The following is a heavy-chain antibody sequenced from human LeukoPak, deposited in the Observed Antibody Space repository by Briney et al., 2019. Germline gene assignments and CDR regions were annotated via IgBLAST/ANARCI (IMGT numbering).Heavy chain of an antibody. J-gene: IGHJ3*02. CDR2: IYWDDDK. D-gene: IGHD3-22*01. CDR3: AHVYNDSSGYYYGNAFDI. CDR1: GFSLSTSGVG. Sequence: FGPTLVKPTQTLTLTCTFSGFSLSTSGVGVGWIRQPPGKALEWLALIYWDDDKRYSPSLKSRLTITKDTSKNQVVLTMTNMDPVDTATYYCAHVYNDSSGYYYGNAFDIWGQGTMVTVSS. V-gene: IGHV2-5*02.